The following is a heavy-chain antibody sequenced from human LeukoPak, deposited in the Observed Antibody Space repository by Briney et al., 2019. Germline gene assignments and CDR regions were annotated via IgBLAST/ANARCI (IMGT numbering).Heavy chain of an antibody. CDR3: AREYSSSWPDYYYYGMDV. CDR1: GGSISSYY. CDR2: IYYSGST. J-gene: IGHJ6*02. V-gene: IGHV4-59*01. D-gene: IGHD6-13*01. Sequence: SETLSLTCTVSGGSISSYYWSWIRQPPGKGLEWIGYIYYSGSTNYNPSLKSRVTISVDTSKNQFSLKLSSVTAADTAVYYCAREYSSSWPDYYYYGMDVWGQGTTVTVSS.